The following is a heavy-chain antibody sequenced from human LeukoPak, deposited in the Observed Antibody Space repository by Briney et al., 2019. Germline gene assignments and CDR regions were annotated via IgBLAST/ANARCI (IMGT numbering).Heavy chain of an antibody. CDR2: ISGDGGST. CDR1: GFTFDDYA. J-gene: IGHJ6*03. V-gene: IGHV3-43*02. Sequence: PGGSLRPSCAASGFTFDDYAMHWVRQAPGKGLEWVSLISGDGGSTYYADSVKGRFTISRDNSKNSLYLQMNSLRTEDTALYYCAKGNDYYGSGSYMDVWGKGTTVTVSS. D-gene: IGHD3-10*01. CDR3: AKGNDYYGSGSYMDV.